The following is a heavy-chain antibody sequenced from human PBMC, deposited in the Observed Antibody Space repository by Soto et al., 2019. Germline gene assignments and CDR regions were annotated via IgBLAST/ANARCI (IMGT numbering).Heavy chain of an antibody. CDR2: ISYDGSNK. V-gene: IGHV3-30-3*01. CDR1: GFTFSSYA. CDR3: ASDAIYDYVWGSYRYPHYYYYGMDV. Sequence: EGSLRLSCAASGFTFSSYAMHWVRQAPGKGLEWVAVISYDGSNKYYADSVKGRFTISRDNSKNTLYLQMNSLRAEDTAVYYCASDAIYDYVWGSYRYPHYYYYGMDVWGQGTTVTVSS. D-gene: IGHD3-16*02. J-gene: IGHJ6*02.